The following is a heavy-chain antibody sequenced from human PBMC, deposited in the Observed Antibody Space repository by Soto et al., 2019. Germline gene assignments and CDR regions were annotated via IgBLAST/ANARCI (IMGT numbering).Heavy chain of an antibody. V-gene: IGHV3-23*01. CDR3: AKAAGYCSGGSCSNFDY. J-gene: IGHJ4*02. D-gene: IGHD2-15*01. Sequence: EVQLLESGGGLVQPGGSLRLSCAASGFTFSSYAMSWVRQAPGKGLEWVSAISGSGGSTYYADSVKGRFTISRDNSKNTLYLQMNGLRAEDTAVYYCAKAAGYCSGGSCSNFDYWGQGTLVTVSS. CDR2: ISGSGGST. CDR1: GFTFSSYA.